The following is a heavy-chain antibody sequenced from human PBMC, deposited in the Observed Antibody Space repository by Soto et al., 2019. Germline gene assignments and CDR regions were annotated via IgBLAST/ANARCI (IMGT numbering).Heavy chain of an antibody. V-gene: IGHV3-21*01. J-gene: IGHJ4*02. CDR2: ISSSSSYI. D-gene: IGHD5-12*01. Sequence: EVQLVESGGGLVKPGGSLRLSCAASGFTFSSYSMNWVRQAPGKGLEWVSSISSSSSYIYYADSVKGRFTISRDNAKNSLHLQMPRPRDEDTAVYYCARDFIVDTRGMDYWGQGTLVTVSS. CDR3: ARDFIVDTRGMDY. CDR1: GFTFSSYS.